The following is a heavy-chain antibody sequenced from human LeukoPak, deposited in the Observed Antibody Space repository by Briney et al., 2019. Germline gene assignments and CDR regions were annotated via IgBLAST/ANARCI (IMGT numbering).Heavy chain of an antibody. D-gene: IGHD2-2*01. Sequence: ASVKVSCKASGYTFTSYGISWVRQAPGQGLEWMGWITAYNGNTNYAHKLQGRVTMTTDTSPSTAYMELRSLRSDATAVYYCARDTGYCSSNSCYHGMAVWGQGTTVTVSS. CDR3: ARDTGYCSSNSCYHGMAV. V-gene: IGHV1-18*01. J-gene: IGHJ6*02. CDR1: GYTFTSYG. CDR2: ITAYNGNT.